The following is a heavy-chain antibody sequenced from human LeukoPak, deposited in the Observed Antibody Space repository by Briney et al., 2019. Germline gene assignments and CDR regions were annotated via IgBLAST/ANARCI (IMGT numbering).Heavy chain of an antibody. J-gene: IGHJ5*02. D-gene: IGHD6-13*01. CDR3: ARDRRGAAAGPGSNWFDP. V-gene: IGHV4-39*07. CDR2: IYYSGST. CDR1: GGSISSSSYY. Sequence: SETLSLTCTVSGGSISSSSYYWGWIRQPPGKGLEWIGSIYYSGSTYYNPSLKSRVTISVDTSKNQFSLKLSSVTAADTAVYYCARDRRGAAAGPGSNWFDPWGQGTLVTVSS.